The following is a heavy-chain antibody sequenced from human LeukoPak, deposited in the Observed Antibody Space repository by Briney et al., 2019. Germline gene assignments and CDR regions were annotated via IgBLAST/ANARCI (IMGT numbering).Heavy chain of an antibody. CDR3: ARDGDSGSYLGTFDY. J-gene: IGHJ4*02. V-gene: IGHV3-20*04. CDR2: INWNGVGT. CDR1: GFSFGDFG. D-gene: IGHD1-26*01. Sequence: GGSLRLSCAASGFSFGDFGMSWVRRAPGKGLEWVSGINWNGVGTSYIDSVKGRFTVSRDNAKNTLYLQMNSLRAEDTAVYYCARDGDSGSYLGTFDYWGQGTLVTVSS.